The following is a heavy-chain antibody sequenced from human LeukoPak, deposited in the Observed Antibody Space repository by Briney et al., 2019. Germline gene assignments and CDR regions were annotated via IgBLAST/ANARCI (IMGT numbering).Heavy chain of an antibody. V-gene: IGHV3-30-3*01. Sequence: GGSLRLSCAASGFTFSSYAMHWVRQAPGKGLEWVAVISYDGSNKYYADSVKGRFTISRDNAKNSLYLQMNSLRAEDTAVYYCANGITTYYGMDVWGQGTTVTVSS. J-gene: IGHJ6*02. CDR3: ANGITTYYGMDV. CDR1: GFTFSSYA. CDR2: ISYDGSNK. D-gene: IGHD1-14*01.